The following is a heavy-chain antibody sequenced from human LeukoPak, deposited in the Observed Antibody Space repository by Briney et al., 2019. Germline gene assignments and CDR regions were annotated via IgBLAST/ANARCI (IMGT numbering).Heavy chain of an antibody. CDR3: ATSKAAAGTD. CDR2: IKQDGSEN. V-gene: IGHV3-7*03. J-gene: IGHJ4*02. CDR1: GFTFSNLR. Sequence: SGGSLRLSCAASGFTFSNLRMSWVRQAPGKGLKWVANIKQDGSENYYVDSVKGRFTISRDNAQNSLYLQMNSLRAEDTAIYYCATSKAAAGTDWGQGTLVTVSS. D-gene: IGHD6-13*01.